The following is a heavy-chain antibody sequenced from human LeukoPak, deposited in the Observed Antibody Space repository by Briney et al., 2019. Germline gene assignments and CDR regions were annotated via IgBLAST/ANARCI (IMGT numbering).Heavy chain of an antibody. J-gene: IGHJ4*02. D-gene: IGHD3-16*01. CDR3: AREGYDYVWGSYDY. Sequence: ASVKVSCKASGYTFTTYAMHWVRQAPGQRLEWMGWINAGNGNTKYSQKFQGRVTIARDTSASTAYMELSSLRSEDTAVYYCAREGYDYVWGSYDYWGQGTLVTVSS. CDR2: INAGNGNT. V-gene: IGHV1-3*01. CDR1: GYTFTTYA.